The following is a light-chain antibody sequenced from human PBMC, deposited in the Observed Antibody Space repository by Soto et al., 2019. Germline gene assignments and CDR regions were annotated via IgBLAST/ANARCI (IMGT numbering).Light chain of an antibody. CDR3: QQYGSSPYT. Sequence: EIVLTQSPGTLSLSPGERATLSCRASQNVYSSYLAWYHQKPGQAPRLLIYGASTRATGIPDRFSGSRSGTDFTLTISRLEPEDFAMYYCQQYGSSPYTFGQGTQLEIK. J-gene: IGKJ2*01. V-gene: IGKV3-20*01. CDR1: QNVYSSY. CDR2: GAS.